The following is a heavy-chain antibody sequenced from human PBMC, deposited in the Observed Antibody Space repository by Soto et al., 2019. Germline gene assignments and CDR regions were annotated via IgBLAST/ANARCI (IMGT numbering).Heavy chain of an antibody. J-gene: IGHJ4*02. CDR3: AAYCSGGSCYSGNY. Sequence: QVQLVQSGAEVKKPGSSVKVSCKASGGTFSSYTISCVRQAPGQGLEWMGRIIPILGIANYAKKFQGRVTITADKSTSTAYMELSSLRSEDTAVYYCAAYCSGGSCYSGNYWGQGTLVTVSS. V-gene: IGHV1-69*02. CDR2: IIPILGIA. CDR1: GGTFSSYT. D-gene: IGHD2-15*01.